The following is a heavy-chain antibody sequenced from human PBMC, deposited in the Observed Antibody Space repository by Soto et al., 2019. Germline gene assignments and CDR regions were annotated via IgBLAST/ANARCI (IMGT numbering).Heavy chain of an antibody. CDR1: GYSFTSLD. Sequence: QVQLVQSGAEVRAPGASVKVSCKASGYSFTSLDINWVRQTAGQGLEWMGWMQPSSGRTGYAQKFQGRVTMTRDTSINTAYMERTIITSDDTAFYYCARGVSAGVDYWGQGTLVTVSS. V-gene: IGHV1-8*01. J-gene: IGHJ4*02. D-gene: IGHD1-26*01. CDR2: MQPSSGRT. CDR3: ARGVSAGVDY.